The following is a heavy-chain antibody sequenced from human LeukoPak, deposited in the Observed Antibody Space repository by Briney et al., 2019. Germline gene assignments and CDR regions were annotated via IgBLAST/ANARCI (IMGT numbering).Heavy chain of an antibody. J-gene: IGHJ3*02. CDR2: IYYSGST. V-gene: IGHV4-39*07. CDR1: GGSISSSSYF. Sequence: SETLSLTCTVSGGSISSSSYFWGWIRQPPGKGLEWIGSIYYSGSTYYNPSLKSRVTISVDTSKNQFSLKLSSVTAADTAVYYCARGPGIAAAGFAAFDIWGQGTVVTVSS. CDR3: ARGPGIAAAGFAAFDI. D-gene: IGHD6-13*01.